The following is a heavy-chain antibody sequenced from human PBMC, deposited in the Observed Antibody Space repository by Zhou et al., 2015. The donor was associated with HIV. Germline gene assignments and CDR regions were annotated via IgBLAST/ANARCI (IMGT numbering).Heavy chain of an antibody. V-gene: IGHV1-69*06. CDR1: GGSFSTDG. CDR3: ARDDIGGYHSFNY. D-gene: IGHD3-22*01. Sequence: QVQLVQSGAEVKKPGASVKVSCKASGGSFSTDGISWVRQAPGQGLEWVGGIIPVFGTTKSAQKFQGRVTITADRSTSTAYMDLRSLRFEDTAVYYCARDDIGGYHSFNYWGQGTLVSVSS. CDR2: IIPVFGTT. J-gene: IGHJ4*02.